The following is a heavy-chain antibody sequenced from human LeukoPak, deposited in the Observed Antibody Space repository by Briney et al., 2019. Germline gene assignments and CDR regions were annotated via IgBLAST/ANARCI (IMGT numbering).Heavy chain of an antibody. D-gene: IGHD5-18*01. J-gene: IGHJ4*02. Sequence: GGSLRLSCAASGFSSSAYGMHWVRQAPGKGLEWVAVIWYDGSNKYYADSVKGRFTISRDNSKNTLYLQMNSLRAEDTAVYYCARAEGVDTAMVFDYWGQGTLVTVSS. V-gene: IGHV3-33*01. CDR1: GFSSSAYG. CDR3: ARAEGVDTAMVFDY. CDR2: IWYDGSNK.